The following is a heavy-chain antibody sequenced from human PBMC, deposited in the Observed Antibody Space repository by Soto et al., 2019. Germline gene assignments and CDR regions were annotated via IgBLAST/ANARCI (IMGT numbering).Heavy chain of an antibody. CDR2: INPNSGGT. J-gene: IGHJ6*02. Sequence: ASVKVSCKASGYTFTGYYMHWVRQAPGQGLEWMGWINPNSGGTNYAQKFQGWVTMTRDTSISTAYMELSRLRSDDTAVYYCARDKHSSSGTRYYYGMDVWGQGTTVTVSS. CDR3: ARDKHSSSGTRYYYGMDV. V-gene: IGHV1-2*04. CDR1: GYTFTGYY. D-gene: IGHD6-13*01.